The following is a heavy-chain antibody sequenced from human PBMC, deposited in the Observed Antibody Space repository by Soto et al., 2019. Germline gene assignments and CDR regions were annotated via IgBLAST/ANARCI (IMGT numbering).Heavy chain of an antibody. D-gene: IGHD1-26*01. CDR1: GCTFSSYT. Sequence: GASVKVSCKSSGCTFSSYTISWVRQAPGQGLEWMGRIIPILGIANYAQKFQGRVTITADKSTSTAYMELSSLRSEDTAVYYCARLIVGATTNAFDIWGQGTMVTVSS. J-gene: IGHJ3*02. CDR3: ARLIVGATTNAFDI. V-gene: IGHV1-69*02. CDR2: IIPILGIA.